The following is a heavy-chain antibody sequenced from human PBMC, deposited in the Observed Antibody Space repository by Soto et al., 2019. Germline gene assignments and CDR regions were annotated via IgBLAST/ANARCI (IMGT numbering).Heavy chain of an antibody. V-gene: IGHV3-30-3*01. CDR2: ISYDGSNK. Sequence: QVQLVESGGGVVQPGRSLRLSCAASGFTFSSYAMHWVRQAPGKGLEWVAVISYDGSNKYYADSVKGRFTISRDNSKNTLYLQMNILRAEDTAVDYCASFAAARRRYSGFDPCGKGPLVTVSS. D-gene: IGHD6-6*01. J-gene: IGHJ5*02. CDR1: GFTFSSYA. CDR3: ASFAAARRRYSGFDP.